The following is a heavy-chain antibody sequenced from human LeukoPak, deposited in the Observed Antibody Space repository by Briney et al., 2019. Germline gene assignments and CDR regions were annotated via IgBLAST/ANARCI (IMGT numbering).Heavy chain of an antibody. CDR2: ISSSSSAI. D-gene: IGHD3-9*01. J-gene: IGHJ4*02. CDR3: ARGALRYSDY. V-gene: IGHV3-48*02. Sequence: PGGSLRLSCAASGFTFSSYTMNWVRQAPGKGLEWVSSISSSSSAIYYAASVKGRFTISRDNAKNSLYLQMNSLRDEDTAVCYCARGALRYSDYWGQGTLVTVSS. CDR1: GFTFSSYT.